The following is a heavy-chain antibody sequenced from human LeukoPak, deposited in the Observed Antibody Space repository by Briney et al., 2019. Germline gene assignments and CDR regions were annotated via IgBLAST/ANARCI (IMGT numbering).Heavy chain of an antibody. Sequence: ASVKVSCKASGGTFSSYAISWVRQAPGQGLVWMGGIIPIFGTANYAQKFQGRVTITADESTSTAYMELSSLRSEDTAVYCCARGFHYYDSSGYHTFDYWGQGTLVTVSS. CDR3: ARGFHYYDSSGYHTFDY. CDR1: GGTFSSYA. J-gene: IGHJ4*02. CDR2: IIPIFGTA. D-gene: IGHD3-22*01. V-gene: IGHV1-69*13.